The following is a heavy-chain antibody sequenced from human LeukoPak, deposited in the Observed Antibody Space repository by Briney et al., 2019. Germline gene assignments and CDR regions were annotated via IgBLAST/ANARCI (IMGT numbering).Heavy chain of an antibody. Sequence: SETLSLTCTVSGGSISSSSYYWGWIRQPPGKGLEWIGSIYYSGSTYYNPSLKSRVTISVDTSKNQFSLKLSSVTAADTAVYYCARHQLSLYNWFDPWGQGTLVTVSS. CDR1: GGSISSSSYY. CDR2: IYYSGST. J-gene: IGHJ5*02. V-gene: IGHV4-39*01. CDR3: ARHQLSLYNWFDP. D-gene: IGHD3-16*02.